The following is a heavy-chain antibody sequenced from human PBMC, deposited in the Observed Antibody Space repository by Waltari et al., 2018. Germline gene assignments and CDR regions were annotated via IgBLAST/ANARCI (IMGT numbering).Heavy chain of an antibody. CDR2: IFYSGST. CDR1: GGSTTTSF. J-gene: IGHJ4*02. V-gene: IGHV4-59*01. CDR3: ARSHYYYFDS. Sequence: QVQLQESGPGLVKPSETLSLPCNVSGGSTTTSFWGWIRPPPGKGLELIGYIFYSGSTNYNPSLKGRVIISLDTSTNQVSLRLSSMTAADTAVYYCARSHYYYFDSWGQGTLVTVSS. D-gene: IGHD3-10*01.